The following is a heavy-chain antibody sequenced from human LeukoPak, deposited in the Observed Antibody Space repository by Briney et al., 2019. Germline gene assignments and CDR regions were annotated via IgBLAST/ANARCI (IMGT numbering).Heavy chain of an antibody. CDR3: ARTDYYDSSGYPY. J-gene: IGHJ4*02. V-gene: IGHV4-59*01. CDR2: IYYSGST. D-gene: IGHD3-22*01. Sequence: SETLSLTCTVSGGSISSYYWSWIRQPPGKGLEWIGFIYYSGSTNYNPSLKSRVTISVDTSKNQFSLKLSSVTAADTAVHYCARTDYYDSSGYPYWGQGTLVTVSS. CDR1: GGSISSYY.